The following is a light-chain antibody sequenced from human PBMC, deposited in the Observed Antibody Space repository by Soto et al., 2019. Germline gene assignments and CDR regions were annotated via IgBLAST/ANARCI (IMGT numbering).Light chain of an antibody. Sequence: QSVLSQPPSASGTPGQRVTISCSGSSSNIGSNTVSWYQQSPGTAPKLLIYFNIQRPSGVPDRFSGSKSGTSASLAISGLQSEDEADYYCAAWDDSLNGYVFGTGTKLTVL. V-gene: IGLV1-44*01. J-gene: IGLJ1*01. CDR2: FNI. CDR3: AAWDDSLNGYV. CDR1: SSNIGSNT.